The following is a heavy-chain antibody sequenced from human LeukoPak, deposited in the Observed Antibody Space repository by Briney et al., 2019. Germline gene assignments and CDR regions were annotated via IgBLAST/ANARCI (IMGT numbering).Heavy chain of an antibody. CDR1: GGSFSVYY. V-gene: IGHV4-34*01. CDR3: ARGRRRDYYGSGSSFVY. CDR2: INHSGST. J-gene: IGHJ4*02. Sequence: SETLSLTCAVYGGSFSVYYWSWIRQPPGKGLEWIGEINHSGSTNYNPSLKSRVTISVDTSKNQFSLKLSSVAAADTAVYYCARGRRRDYYGSGSSFVYWGQETLVTVSS. D-gene: IGHD3-10*01.